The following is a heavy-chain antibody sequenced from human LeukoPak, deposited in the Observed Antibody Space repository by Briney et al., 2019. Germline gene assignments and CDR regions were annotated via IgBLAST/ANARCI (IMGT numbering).Heavy chain of an antibody. CDR2: ISVYNGNT. V-gene: IGHV1-18*01. CDR3: ARGPHYYGSGSCYPFDY. D-gene: IGHD3-10*01. Sequence: ASVKVSCKGSGYTFTTYGISWVRQAPGQGLEWMGWISVYNGNTNYAQKFQGRVTMTTDTSTNTTYMELRSLISDDTAVYYCARGPHYYGSGSCYPFDYWGQGSLVTVSS. CDR1: GYTFTTYG. J-gene: IGHJ4*02.